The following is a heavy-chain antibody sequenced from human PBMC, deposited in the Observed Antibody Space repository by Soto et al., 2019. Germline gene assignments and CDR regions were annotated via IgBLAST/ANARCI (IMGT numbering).Heavy chain of an antibody. V-gene: IGHV3-23*01. CDR1: GFTFGSYG. J-gene: IGHJ4*02. Sequence: PGGSLRLSCLASGFTFGSYGMNWVRQAPGKGLEWVAGISQTGANTYYADSVRGRFIISRDNSKNTVSLEMNSLRGEDSALYYCATEGENTTWHFGFWGQGTKVTVSS. CDR3: ATEGENTTWHFGF. D-gene: IGHD3-3*02. CDR2: ISQTGANT.